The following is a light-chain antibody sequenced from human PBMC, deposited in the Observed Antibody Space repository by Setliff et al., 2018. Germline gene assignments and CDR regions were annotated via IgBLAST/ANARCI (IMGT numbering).Light chain of an antibody. CDR3: SSFVGSSARHV. CDR2: DVS. Sequence: ALTQPASVSGSPGQSITISCTGTSSDIGGYQYVPWYQHHPGEAPKLMIYDVSQRPSGISNRFSGSKSGNTASLTISGLQAEDEAHYYCSSFVGSSARHVFGTGTKGTVL. J-gene: IGLJ1*01. CDR1: SSDIGGYQY. V-gene: IGLV2-14*03.